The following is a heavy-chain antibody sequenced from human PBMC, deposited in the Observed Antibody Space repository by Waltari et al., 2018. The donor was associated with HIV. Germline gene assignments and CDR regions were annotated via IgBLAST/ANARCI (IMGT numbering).Heavy chain of an antibody. J-gene: IGHJ4*02. V-gene: IGHV7-4-1*02. CDR2: INTQTGNP. Sequence: QVQLVQSGSELKKPGASVMVSCKASGYTFTNHGINWVRQAPGQGLEWMGWINTQTGNPTYAQGFTGRLVFSLDTSITTAYLQIKSLQAEDTAIYYCVRSGVRELLDWGQGTLVTVSS. D-gene: IGHD3-10*01. CDR3: VRSGVRELLD. CDR1: GYTFTNHG.